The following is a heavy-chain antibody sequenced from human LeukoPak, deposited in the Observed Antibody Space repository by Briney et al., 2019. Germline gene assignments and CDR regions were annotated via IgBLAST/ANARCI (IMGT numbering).Heavy chain of an antibody. CDR1: GFTFSSYS. Sequence: GGSLRLSFAASGFTFSSYSMNWVRQAPGKGLEWVSSISSSSSYIYYADSVKGRFTISRDNAKNSLYLQMNSLRAEDTAVYYCAREDSSGWYNWFDPWGQGTLVTVSS. CDR3: AREDSSGWYNWFDP. D-gene: IGHD6-19*01. V-gene: IGHV3-21*01. J-gene: IGHJ5*02. CDR2: ISSSSSYI.